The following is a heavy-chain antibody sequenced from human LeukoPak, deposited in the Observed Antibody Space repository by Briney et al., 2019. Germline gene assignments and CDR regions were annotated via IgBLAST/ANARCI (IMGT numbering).Heavy chain of an antibody. D-gene: IGHD3-10*02. V-gene: IGHV4-39*01. Sequence: SETLPLTCTASGGSISTNNYHWGWIRQPPGKGLEWIGSIYFGGSVNYNPSLKSRVTISMDTSKNQFYLNLSFVTAADTALYYCARGGIISRIVRGGFDSWGQGTLVAVSS. CDR1: GGSISTNNYH. J-gene: IGHJ5*01. CDR3: ARGGIISRIVRGGFDS. CDR2: IYFGGSV.